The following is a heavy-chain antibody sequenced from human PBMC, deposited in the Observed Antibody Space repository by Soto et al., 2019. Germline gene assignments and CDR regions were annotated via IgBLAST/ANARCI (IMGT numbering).Heavy chain of an antibody. CDR2: IIPIFGTA. CDR3: ARVGAYCSGGSCYDFQH. Sequence: QVQLVQSGAEVKKPGSSVKVSCKASGGTFSSYAISWVRQAPGQGLEWMGGIIPIFGTANYAQKFQVRVTITADESTRTADMELSRLRSEDTAVYYCARVGAYCSGGSCYDFQHWGQGTLVTVSS. J-gene: IGHJ1*01. CDR1: GGTFSSYA. D-gene: IGHD2-15*01. V-gene: IGHV1-69*01.